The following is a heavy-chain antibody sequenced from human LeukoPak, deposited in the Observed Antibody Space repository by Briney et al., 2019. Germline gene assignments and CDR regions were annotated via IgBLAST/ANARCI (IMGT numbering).Heavy chain of an antibody. CDR3: ARVGIAAAGDY. V-gene: IGHV2-5*02. D-gene: IGHD6-13*01. CDR2: IYWDDDK. Sequence: SGLTLVNPTQTLTLTCTFSGFSLCTSGVGVGWIRQPPGKALEWLALIYWDDDKRYSPSLKSRLTITKDTSKNQVVLTMTNMDPVDTATYYCARVGIAAAGDYWGQGTLVTVSS. J-gene: IGHJ4*02. CDR1: GFSLCTSGVG.